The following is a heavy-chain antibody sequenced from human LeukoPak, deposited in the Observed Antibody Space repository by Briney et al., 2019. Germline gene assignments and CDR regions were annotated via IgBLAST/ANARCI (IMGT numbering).Heavy chain of an antibody. CDR3: ARALEDYSGHDYGLDY. J-gene: IGHJ4*02. D-gene: IGHD5-12*01. V-gene: IGHV1-46*01. Sequence: KSSGYTLSTSYMHWGRQGPGQGLYWMGIINPSAGGTSYAQKLQGRVTMTRDTSTSTVYMELSSLRSEDTAVYYCARALEDYSGHDYGLDYWGQGTLVTVSS. CDR1: GYTLSTSY. CDR2: INPSAGGT.